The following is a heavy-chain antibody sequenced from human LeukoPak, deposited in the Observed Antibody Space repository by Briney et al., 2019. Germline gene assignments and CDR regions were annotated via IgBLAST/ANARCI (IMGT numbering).Heavy chain of an antibody. CDR1: GYTFTGYY. V-gene: IGHV1-2*04. CDR3: ARGSSDGPYYFDY. D-gene: IGHD6-6*01. J-gene: IGHJ4*02. CDR2: INPNSGGT. Sequence: GASVKVSCKASGYTFTGYYMHWVRLAPGQGLEWMGWINPNSGGTNYAQKFQGWVTMTRDTSISTAYMELSRLRSDDTAVYYCARGSSDGPYYFDYWGQGTLVTVSS.